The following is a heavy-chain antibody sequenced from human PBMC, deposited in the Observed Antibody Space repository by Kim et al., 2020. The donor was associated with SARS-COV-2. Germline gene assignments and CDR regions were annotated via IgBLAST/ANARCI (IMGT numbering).Heavy chain of an antibody. CDR2: ISSNGGTT. Sequence: GGSLRLSCAASGFSFSIYAMHWIRQAPGKGLEYVSVISSNGGTTYYPSSVKGRFTISRDNSKNTLYLQMGSLRAEDTAVYYCARARGTYYSDSSAHWGQGALVTVSS. V-gene: IGHV3-64*01. CDR1: GFSFSIYA. J-gene: IGHJ4*02. CDR3: ARARGTYYSDSSAH. D-gene: IGHD3-22*01.